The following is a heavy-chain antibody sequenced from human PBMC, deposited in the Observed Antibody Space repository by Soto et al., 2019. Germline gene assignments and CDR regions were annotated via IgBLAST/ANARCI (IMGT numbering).Heavy chain of an antibody. CDR3: ASAIPAAMGVGNWFDP. Sequence: QVQLQQWGAGLLKPSETLSLTCAVYGGSFSGYYWSWIRQPPGKGLEWIGEINHSGGTNYNPSLKSRVTISVDTSKNQFSLKLSSVTAADTAVYYCASAIPAAMGVGNWFDPWGQGTLVTVSS. CDR1: GGSFSGYY. D-gene: IGHD2-2*01. CDR2: INHSGGT. J-gene: IGHJ5*02. V-gene: IGHV4-34*01.